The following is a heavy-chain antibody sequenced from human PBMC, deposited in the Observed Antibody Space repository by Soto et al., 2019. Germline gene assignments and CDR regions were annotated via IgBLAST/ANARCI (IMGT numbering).Heavy chain of an antibody. CDR2: IYHSGTF. D-gene: IGHD5-18*01. CDR1: GGSVGAAGYT. J-gene: IGHJ5*02. CDR3: ARIPVDTSMIYWLDP. Sequence: PSETLSLTCAISGGSVGAAGYTWSWIRQPPGGGLEWIGYIYHSGTFLYNPSPKTRLTLSLDMSKNQVSLTLHSMSAADTAVYYCARIPVDTSMIYWLDPWGQGTLVTVSS. V-gene: IGHV4-30-2*01.